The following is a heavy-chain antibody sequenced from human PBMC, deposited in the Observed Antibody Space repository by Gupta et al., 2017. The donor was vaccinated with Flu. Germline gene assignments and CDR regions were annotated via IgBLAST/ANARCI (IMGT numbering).Heavy chain of an antibody. CDR3: ARGVGAASGPEDD. V-gene: IGHV1-69*01. CDR2: IIPISGTI. CDR1: GDTFSSYP. Sequence: QVQLVQSGAEVKKPGSSVKVSCTASGDTFSSYPVSWVRQAPGQGLEWVGGIIPISGTIKYSQKFQGRVTITADESTSTGYLELSNLRFDDTAIYYCARGVGAASGPEDDWGQGTLVTVSS. J-gene: IGHJ4*02. D-gene: IGHD6-13*01.